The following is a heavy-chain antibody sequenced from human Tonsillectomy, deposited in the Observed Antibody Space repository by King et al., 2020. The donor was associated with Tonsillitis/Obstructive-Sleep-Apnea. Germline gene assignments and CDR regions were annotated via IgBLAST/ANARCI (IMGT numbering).Heavy chain of an antibody. Sequence: VQLVESGAEVKKPGASVKVSCKASGYTFSGYYLHWVRQAPGQGLEWMGCINPNSGGKDYAEKFQGRVTMTRDTSISTAYMELSRLRSDDTAMYYCERGGGGGVGDCLLLIDYWGRGTLVTVSS. J-gene: IGHJ4*02. CDR1: GYTFSGYY. V-gene: IGHV1-2*02. CDR2: INPNSGGK. D-gene: IGHD3-9*01. CDR3: ERGGGGGVGDCLLLIDY.